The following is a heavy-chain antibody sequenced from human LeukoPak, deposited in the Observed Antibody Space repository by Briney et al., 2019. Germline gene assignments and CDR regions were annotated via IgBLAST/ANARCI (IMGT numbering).Heavy chain of an antibody. D-gene: IGHD3-10*01. CDR2: NSSNGSST. V-gene: IGHV3-64*01. Sequence: GGSLRLSCAASGFTFSSYAMHWVRQAPGKGLEYVSANSSNGSSTYYANSVKGRFTISRDNSKNTLYLQMGSLRAEDMAVYYCARSRTYYYGSGAYYYYYGMDVWGQGTTATVSS. J-gene: IGHJ6*02. CDR1: GFTFSSYA. CDR3: ARSRTYYYGSGAYYYYYGMDV.